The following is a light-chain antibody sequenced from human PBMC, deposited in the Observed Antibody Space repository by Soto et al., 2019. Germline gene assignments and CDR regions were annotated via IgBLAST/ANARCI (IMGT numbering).Light chain of an antibody. V-gene: IGLV4-60*02. J-gene: IGLJ2*01. CDR2: LEGSGSY. CDR3: ETWDSNTRV. CDR1: SGQSSYI. Sequence: QLVLTQSSSASASIRSSVKRTCTVSSGQSSYIIAWHHQQPGKAPRYLMKLEGSGSYNKGSGVPDRFSGSSSGADRYLTISNLQFEDEANYYCETWDSNTRVFGGGTKVTVL.